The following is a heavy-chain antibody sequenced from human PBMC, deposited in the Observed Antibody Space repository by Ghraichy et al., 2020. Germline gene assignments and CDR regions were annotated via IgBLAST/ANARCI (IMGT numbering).Heavy chain of an antibody. V-gene: IGHV3-7*01. CDR3: ARVFMFAGAAAGNNY. D-gene: IGHD6-13*01. Sequence: GGSLRLSCAASGFTFSSYWMSWVRQAPGKGLEWVANIKQDGSEKYYVDSVKGRFTISRDNAKNSLYLQMNSLRAEDTAVYYCARVFMFAGAAAGNNYWGQGTLVTVSS. CDR2: IKQDGSEK. J-gene: IGHJ4*02. CDR1: GFTFSSYW.